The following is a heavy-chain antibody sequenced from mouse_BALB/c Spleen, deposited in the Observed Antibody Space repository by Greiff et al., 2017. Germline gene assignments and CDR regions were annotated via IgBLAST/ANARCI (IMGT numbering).Heavy chain of an antibody. D-gene: IGHD2-3*01. CDR1: GFNIKDTY. CDR3: ARVYDGYPAWFAY. V-gene: IGHV14-3*02. CDR2: IDPANGNT. J-gene: IGHJ3*01. Sequence: VQLQQSGAELVKPGASVKLSCTASGFNIKDTYMHWVKQRPEQGLEWIGRIDPANGNTKYDPKFQGKATITADTSSNTAYLQLSSLTSEDTAVYYCARVYDGYPAWFAYWGQGTLVTVSA.